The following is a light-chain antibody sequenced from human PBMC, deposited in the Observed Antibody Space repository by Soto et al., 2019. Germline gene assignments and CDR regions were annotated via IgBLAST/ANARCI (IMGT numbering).Light chain of an antibody. CDR3: QQRSNGLT. Sequence: VLPESPAALSLSPGERATLSCRASESISSFLAWYQQKPGQAPRLLIYDAFNRATGIPARFSGSGSETDFTLTISSLETEDFAVDYGQQRSNGLTFGGVTK. J-gene: IGKJ4*01. V-gene: IGKV3-11*01. CDR1: ESISSF. CDR2: DAF.